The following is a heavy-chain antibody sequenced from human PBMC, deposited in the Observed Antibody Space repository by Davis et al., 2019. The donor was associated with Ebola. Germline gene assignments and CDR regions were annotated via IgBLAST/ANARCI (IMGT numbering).Heavy chain of an antibody. J-gene: IGHJ3*02. CDR2: INWNGGST. CDR1: GFTFDDYG. Sequence: GESLKISCAASGFTFDDYGMSWVRQAPGKGLEWVSGINWNGGSTGYADSVKGRFTISRDNAKNSLYLQMNSLRAEDTALYHCARAAEYSSSSDAFDIWGQGTMVTVSS. V-gene: IGHV3-20*01. CDR3: ARAAEYSSSSDAFDI. D-gene: IGHD6-6*01.